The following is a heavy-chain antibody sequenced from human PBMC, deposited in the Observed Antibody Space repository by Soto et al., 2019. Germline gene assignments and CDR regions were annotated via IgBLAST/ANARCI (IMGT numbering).Heavy chain of an antibody. CDR2: IIPIFGTA. CDR1: GGTFSSYA. CDR3: ARALGLTGTTVGRQTPYYYSGMNV. D-gene: IGHD1-7*01. J-gene: IGHJ6*04. Sequence: SVKVSCKASGGTFSSYAISWVRQAPGQGLEWMGGIIPIFGTANYAQKFQGRVTITADESTSTAYMELSSLRSEDTAVYYCARALGLTGTTVGRQTPYYYSGMNVWGKEXTVTVSS. V-gene: IGHV1-69*13.